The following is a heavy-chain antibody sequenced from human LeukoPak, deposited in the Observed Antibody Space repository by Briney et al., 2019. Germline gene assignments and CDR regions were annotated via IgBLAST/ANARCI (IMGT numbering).Heavy chain of an antibody. V-gene: IGHV3-23*01. D-gene: IGHD3-22*01. CDR3: TTTARGYYFDY. J-gene: IGHJ4*02. Sequence: GGSLRLSCAASGFTFSSYAMSWARQAPGKGLEWVSAISGSGGSTYYADSVKGRFTISRDNSKNTLYLQMNSLRAEDTAVYYCTTTARGYYFDYWGQGTLVTVSS. CDR2: ISGSGGST. CDR1: GFTFSSYA.